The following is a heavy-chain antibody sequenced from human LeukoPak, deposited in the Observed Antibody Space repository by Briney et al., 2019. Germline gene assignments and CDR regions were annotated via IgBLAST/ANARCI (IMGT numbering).Heavy chain of an antibody. D-gene: IGHD5-18*01. CDR1: GGSISSYY. CDR3: ARGRDTAMVDFDY. Sequence: SETLSLTCTVSGGSISSYYWNWIRQPPGKGLEWIGYIYYSGSTNYNPSLKSRVTISVDTPKNQFSLKLSSVTAADTAVYYCARGRDTAMVDFDYWGQGTLVTVSS. CDR2: IYYSGST. J-gene: IGHJ4*02. V-gene: IGHV4-59*01.